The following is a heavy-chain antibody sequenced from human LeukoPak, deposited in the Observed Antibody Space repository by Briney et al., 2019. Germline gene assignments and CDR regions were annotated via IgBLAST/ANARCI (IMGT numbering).Heavy chain of an antibody. CDR3: ERVSHSSGWYGPFDY. J-gene: IGHJ4*02. Sequence: PGGSLRLSCAASGFTFSSYSMNWVRQAPGKGLEWVSSISSSSSYIYYADSAKGRFTISRDNAKNSLYLQMNSLRAEDTAVYYCERVSHSSGWYGPFDYWGQGTLVTVSS. CDR2: ISSSSSYI. V-gene: IGHV3-21*01. CDR1: GFTFSSYS. D-gene: IGHD6-19*01.